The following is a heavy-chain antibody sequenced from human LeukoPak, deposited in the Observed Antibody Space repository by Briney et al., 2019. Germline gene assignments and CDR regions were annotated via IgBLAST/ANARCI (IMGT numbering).Heavy chain of an antibody. CDR1: GDTFSSYA. CDR2: IIPIFGTA. Sequence: ASVKVSCKASGDTFSSYAISWVRQAPGQGLEWMGGIIPIFGTANYAQKFQGRVTITADESTSTAYMELSSLRSEDTAVYYCATPPQDCGGDCYLYYFDYWGQGTLVTVSS. V-gene: IGHV1-69*13. J-gene: IGHJ4*02. D-gene: IGHD2-21*02. CDR3: ATPPQDCGGDCYLYYFDY.